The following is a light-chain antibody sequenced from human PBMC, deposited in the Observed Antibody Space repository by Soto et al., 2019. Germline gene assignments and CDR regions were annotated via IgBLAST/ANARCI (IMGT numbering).Light chain of an antibody. CDR3: QQAASFPIT. V-gene: IGKV1-39*01. CDR1: QPISGY. CDR2: TGS. J-gene: IGKJ5*01. Sequence: DIQMTQSPSSLSASIGDRVILTXRSSQPISGYLNWYQQKPGKAPNLLIYTGSSLQSGVPSRFSGSGSGTDFTLTINSLQPEDFATYYCQQAASFPITFGQGTRLEIK.